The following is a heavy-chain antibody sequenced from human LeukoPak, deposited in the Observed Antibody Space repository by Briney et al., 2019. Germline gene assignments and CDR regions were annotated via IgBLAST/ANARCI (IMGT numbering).Heavy chain of an antibody. D-gene: IGHD2-21*02. Sequence: SETLSLTCTVSGGSISSGGYYWSWIRQHPGKGLEWIGYIYYSGSTYYNPSLKSRVTISVDTSKNQFSLRLSSVTAADTAVYYCARAAYCGGDCYWQFDYWGQGTLVTVSS. CDR1: GGSISSGGYY. CDR2: IYYSGST. J-gene: IGHJ4*02. V-gene: IGHV4-31*03. CDR3: ARAAYCGGDCYWQFDY.